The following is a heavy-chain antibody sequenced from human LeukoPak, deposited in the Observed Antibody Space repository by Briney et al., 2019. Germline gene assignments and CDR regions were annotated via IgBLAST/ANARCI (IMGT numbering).Heavy chain of an antibody. D-gene: IGHD3-22*01. CDR3: AKSTMRAYYYGMDV. V-gene: IGHV3-30-3*02. J-gene: IGHJ6*02. CDR1: GFTFSSYA. CDR2: ISYDGSNK. Sequence: GGSLRLSCAASGFTFSSYAMHWVRQAPGKGLEWVAVISYDGSNKYYADSVKGRFTISRDNSKNTLYLQMNSLRAEDTAVYYCAKSTMRAYYYGMDVWGQGTTVTVSS.